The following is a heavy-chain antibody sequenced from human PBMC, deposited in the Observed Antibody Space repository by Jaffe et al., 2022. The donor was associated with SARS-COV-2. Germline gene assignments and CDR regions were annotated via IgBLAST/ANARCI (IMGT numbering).Heavy chain of an antibody. J-gene: IGHJ4*02. CDR1: GFTFSSYG. CDR2: ISYDGSNK. D-gene: IGHD6-13*01. Sequence: QVQLVESGGGVVQPGRSLRLSCAASGFTFSSYGMHWVRQAPGKGLEWVAVISYDGSNKYYADSVKGRFTISRDNSKNTLYLQMNSLRAEDTAVYYCVYSSSYLDYWGQGTLVTVSS. V-gene: IGHV3-30*03. CDR3: VYSSSYLDY.